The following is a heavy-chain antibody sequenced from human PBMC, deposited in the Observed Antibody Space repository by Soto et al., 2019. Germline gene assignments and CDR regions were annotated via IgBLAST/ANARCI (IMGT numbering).Heavy chain of an antibody. Sequence: PSETLSLTCAVYGYSISGGYYWGWVRQPPGKGLEWIGSMYYSGATYHNPSLQSRVTISVDTSKNQFSLHLSSVTAADTAVYYCARHAAYDSVWGKSDGSDYWGQGTLVTVSS. CDR3: ARHAAYDSVWGKSDGSDY. CDR1: GYSISGGYY. J-gene: IGHJ4*02. V-gene: IGHV4-38-2*01. CDR2: MYYSGAT. D-gene: IGHD3-16*01.